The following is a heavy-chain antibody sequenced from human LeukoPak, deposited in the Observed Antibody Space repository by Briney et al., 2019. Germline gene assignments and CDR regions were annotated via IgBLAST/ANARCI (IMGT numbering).Heavy chain of an antibody. CDR1: GVTVSSNY. Sequence: PGGSLRLSCAASGVTVSSNYMTWVRQAPGEGLEWVSVIYSGGNTYYADSVKGRFTISRDNSKNTLHLQMNSLRVEDTAVYYCARLRGEAGTHLSYDYWGQGTLVTVSS. V-gene: IGHV3-66*04. D-gene: IGHD1-1*01. J-gene: IGHJ4*02. CDR2: IYSGGNT. CDR3: ARLRGEAGTHLSYDY.